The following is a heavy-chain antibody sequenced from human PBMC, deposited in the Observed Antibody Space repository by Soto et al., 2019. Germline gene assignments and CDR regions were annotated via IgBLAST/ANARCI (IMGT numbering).Heavy chain of an antibody. Sequence: PGGSLRLSCASSGFTFSDDWMHWVRQAPGKGLVWVSRINTDGSATSYADSVKGRFTISRDNAKNTLYLQMNSLRAEDTAVYYCARDLPGTHFCFDYWGQGNMVTVSS. CDR1: GFTFSDDW. J-gene: IGHJ4*02. V-gene: IGHV3-74*01. D-gene: IGHD3-10*01. CDR3: ARDLPGTHFCFDY. CDR2: INTDGSAT.